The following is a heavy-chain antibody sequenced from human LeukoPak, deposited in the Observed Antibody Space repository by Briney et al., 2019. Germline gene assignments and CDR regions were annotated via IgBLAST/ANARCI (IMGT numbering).Heavy chain of an antibody. J-gene: IGHJ4*02. CDR3: TRRYLPFGEVPRFDY. D-gene: IGHD3-16*01. CDR2: IYPGDSDT. Sequence: GESLKISCKGSGYSFTSYWIGWVRQMPGKGLEWMGTIYPGDSDTRYSPSFQGQVTISADKSISTAYLQWSSLKASDTAMYYCTRRYLPFGEVPRFDYWGQGTLVTVSS. V-gene: IGHV5-51*01. CDR1: GYSFTSYW.